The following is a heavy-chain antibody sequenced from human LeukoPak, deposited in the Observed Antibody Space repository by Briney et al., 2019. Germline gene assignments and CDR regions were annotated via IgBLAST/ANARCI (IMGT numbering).Heavy chain of an antibody. J-gene: IGHJ5*02. D-gene: IGHD4/OR15-4a*01. Sequence: SETLSLTCTVSGGSISGYYWSWIRQPAGKGLEWIGRIYNSGSTIYNPSLKSRVTVSADTSKNQFSLKLSSVTAADTAVYYCARDLTTPPYNWFDPWGQGILVAVSS. CDR3: ARDLTTPPYNWFDP. CDR1: GGSISGYY. V-gene: IGHV4-4*07. CDR2: IYNSGST.